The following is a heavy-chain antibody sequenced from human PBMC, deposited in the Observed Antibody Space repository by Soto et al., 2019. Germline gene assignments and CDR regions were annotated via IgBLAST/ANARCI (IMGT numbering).Heavy chain of an antibody. CDR3: AKDPYYDSGGYCLE. CDR1: GFSFSFYA. CDR2: IIGSGSST. J-gene: IGHJ4*02. Sequence: EVQLLESGGGLVQPGGSLRLSCAASGFSFSFYAMSWVRQAPGKGLEWVSTIIGSGSSTYYADSVRGRFTISRDNSQNTLYLQMSSLRAEDTAVYYCAKDPYYDSGGYCLEWGQGTLVTVSS. D-gene: IGHD3-22*01. V-gene: IGHV3-23*01.